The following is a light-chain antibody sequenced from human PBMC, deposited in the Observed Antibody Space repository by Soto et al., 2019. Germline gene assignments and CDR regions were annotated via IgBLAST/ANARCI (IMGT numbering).Light chain of an antibody. CDR3: CSFATSSTLYV. CDR1: SSDIGDYNY. CDR2: EVS. Sequence: QSALTQTASVSGSPGQSITISCTGTSSDIGDYNYVSWYQHHPGKAPQLIIYEVSYRPSGVSDRFAGSKSGNTASLTISGLQAEDEADYYCCSFATSSTLYVFGTGTKLTV. J-gene: IGLJ1*01. V-gene: IGLV2-14*01.